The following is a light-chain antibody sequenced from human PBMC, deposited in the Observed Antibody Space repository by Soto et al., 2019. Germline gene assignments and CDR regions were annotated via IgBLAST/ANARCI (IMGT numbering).Light chain of an antibody. CDR2: DAS. CDR3: QHYLTWPLT. CDR1: QGVGST. J-gene: IGKJ4*01. Sequence: EIVMRQSPATLSVSPGQRATLSCRASQGVGSTLAWYQQEPGRAPRLLIYDASTRATGIPARFSGAGSGTEFTLTISGLQSDDFAVYYCQHYLTWPLTFGGGTRVEI. V-gene: IGKV3-15*01.